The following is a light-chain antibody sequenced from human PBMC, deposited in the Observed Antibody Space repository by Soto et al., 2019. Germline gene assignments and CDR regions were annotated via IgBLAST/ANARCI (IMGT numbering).Light chain of an antibody. CDR2: QAS. Sequence: DIKMTQSPSTLSASPGDRVIITCRASQRINKWLAWYQQRPGEAPKLLIYQASHLQSGVPSRFSGSGSETEYAITIISLQPAEFATYYCQHYSHAPWTLGQGNKVEIK. V-gene: IGKV1-5*03. CDR1: QRINKW. CDR3: QHYSHAPWT. J-gene: IGKJ1*01.